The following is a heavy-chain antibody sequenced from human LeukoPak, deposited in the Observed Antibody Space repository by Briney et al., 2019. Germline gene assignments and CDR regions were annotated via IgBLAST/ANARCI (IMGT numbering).Heavy chain of an antibody. J-gene: IGHJ3*02. CDR3: ARALSPDDAFDI. V-gene: IGHV3-33*01. Sequence: GRSLRLSCAASGFTFSSYDMHWVRQAPGKGLEWVAVIWYDGSNKYYADSVKGRFTISRDNSKNTLYLQMNSLRAEDTAVYYCARALSPDDAFDIWGQGTMVTVSS. CDR1: GFTFSSYD. CDR2: IWYDGSNK.